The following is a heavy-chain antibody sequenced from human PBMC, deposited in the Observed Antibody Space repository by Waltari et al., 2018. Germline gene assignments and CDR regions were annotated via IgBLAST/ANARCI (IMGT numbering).Heavy chain of an antibody. D-gene: IGHD3-9*01. CDR2: IYYSGST. J-gene: IGHJ4*02. Sequence: QVQLQESGPGLVKLQRTLALTGNGSGASIRAGYSYGIWFRQYPGKGLEWIGYIYYSGSTYYHPSLKSRVTISRDTSKNQFSLKMTSVTAADTAIYYCVRQAPEYDILNGPPKVPIDYWGQGTLVTVSS. V-gene: IGHV4-31*03. CDR3: VRQAPEYDILNGPPKVPIDY. CDR1: GASIRAGYSY.